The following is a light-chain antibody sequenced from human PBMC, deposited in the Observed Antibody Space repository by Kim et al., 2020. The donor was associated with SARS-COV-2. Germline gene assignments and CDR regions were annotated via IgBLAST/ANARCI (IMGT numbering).Light chain of an antibody. CDR1: SGHSSYA. CDR3: QTWGTGIRV. Sequence: QLVLTQSPSASASLGASVKLTCTLSSGHSSYAIAWHQQQPEKGPRYLMKLNNEGSHNKGDGIPDRFSGSSSGAERYLTISSLQSEDEADYYCQTWGTGIRVFGGGTQLTVL. J-gene: IGLJ3*02. V-gene: IGLV4-69*01. CDR2: LNNEGSH.